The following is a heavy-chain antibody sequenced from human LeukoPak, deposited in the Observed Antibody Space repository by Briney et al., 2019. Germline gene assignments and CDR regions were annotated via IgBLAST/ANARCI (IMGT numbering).Heavy chain of an antibody. V-gene: IGHV3-21*01. D-gene: IGHD1-26*01. J-gene: IGHJ4*02. CDR3: ARAYSGSYLIDY. CDR1: GFTFSTYN. CDR2: ITSSSSYI. Sequence: GGSLRLSCAASGFTFSTYNMNWVRQAPGKGLEWVSSITSSSSYIYYADSVKGRFTISRDNAKNSLYLQMNSLRAEDTAVYYCARAYSGSYLIDYWGQGTLVTVSS.